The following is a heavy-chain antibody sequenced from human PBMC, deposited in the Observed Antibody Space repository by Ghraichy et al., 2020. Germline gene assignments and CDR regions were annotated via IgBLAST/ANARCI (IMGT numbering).Heavy chain of an antibody. V-gene: IGHV3-48*03. CDR2: ISSSGSTI. D-gene: IGHD1-26*01. CDR3: ASAYMWELGSNSAFDI. J-gene: IGHJ3*02. Sequence: GGSLRLSCAASGFTFSSYEMNWVRQAPGKGLEWVSYISSSGSTIYYADSVKGRFTISRDNAKNSLYLQMNSLRAEDTAVYYCASAYMWELGSNSAFDIWGQGTMVTVSS. CDR1: GFTFSSYE.